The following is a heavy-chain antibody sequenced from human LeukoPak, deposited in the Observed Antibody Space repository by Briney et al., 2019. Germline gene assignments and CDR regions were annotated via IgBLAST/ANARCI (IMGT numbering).Heavy chain of an antibody. CDR1: GYSISSGYY. CDR2: IYHSGST. J-gene: IGHJ6*03. CDR3: ARVNSGSKTYYYYYYMDV. D-gene: IGHD3-10*01. V-gene: IGHV4-38-2*02. Sequence: SETLSLTCTVSGYSISSGYYWGWIRQPPGKGLEWIGSIYHSGSTYYNPSLKSRVTISVDTSKNQFSLKLSSVTAADTAVYYCARVNSGSKTYYYYYYMDVWGKGTTVTISS.